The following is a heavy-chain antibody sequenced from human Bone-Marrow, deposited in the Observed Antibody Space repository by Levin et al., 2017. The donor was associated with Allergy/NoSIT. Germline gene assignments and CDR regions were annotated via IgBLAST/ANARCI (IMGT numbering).Heavy chain of an antibody. J-gene: IGHJ6*02. CDR2: ISNDGNNE. D-gene: IGHD3-3*01. V-gene: IGHV3-30*18. Sequence: GGSLRLSCAASGFTFRTYGMHWVRQAPGKGLEWVALISNDGNNEYYTDSVKGRFTMSRDNSKNTVYLQMDSLRAEDTAVYYCAKDLQGYGMFGVIIIPGGYGLDVWGQGTTVTVSS. CDR3: AKDLQGYGMFGVIIIPGGYGLDV. CDR1: GFTFRTYG.